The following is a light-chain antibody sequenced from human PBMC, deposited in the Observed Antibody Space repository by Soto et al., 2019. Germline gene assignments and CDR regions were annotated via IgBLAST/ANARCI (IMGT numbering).Light chain of an antibody. CDR1: QGIGID. CDR2: AAS. CDR3: LHDFNFPLT. V-gene: IGKV1-6*01. J-gene: IGKJ4*01. Sequence: AIQMTQSPSSLSASVGDRVTITCRASQGIGIDLGWYQQKPGKAPKLLIYAASSLQSGVPSRFSGSGSGTDFALTISSLQPEDFATYYCLHDFNFPLTFGGGTKVEIK.